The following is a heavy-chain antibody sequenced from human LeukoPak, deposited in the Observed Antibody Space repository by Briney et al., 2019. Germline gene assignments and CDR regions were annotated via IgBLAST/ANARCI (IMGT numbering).Heavy chain of an antibody. D-gene: IGHD2-2*01. Sequence: PGGSPRLSCAASGFTVSTYYMTWVRQAPGKGLECVSVIYSGGSTYYADSVKGRFTVSRDNSKNTLYLQMNSLRAEDTAMYYCARGLRYCTSTTCLLPFDYWGQGTLVTVSS. V-gene: IGHV3-53*01. CDR2: IYSGGST. CDR3: ARGLRYCTSTTCLLPFDY. J-gene: IGHJ4*02. CDR1: GFTVSTYY.